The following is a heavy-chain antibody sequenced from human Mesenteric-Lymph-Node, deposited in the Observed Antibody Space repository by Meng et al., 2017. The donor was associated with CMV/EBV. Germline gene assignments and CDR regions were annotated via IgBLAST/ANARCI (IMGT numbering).Heavy chain of an antibody. CDR3: ARGAYSSEIYYGMDV. J-gene: IGHJ6*02. CDR1: GFTFSSCT. V-gene: IGHV3-21*01. Sequence: GESLKISCATSGFTFSSCTMNWVRQAPGKGLEWVSSIDSSSTYIYYADSVKGRFTISRDDAKNSLYLQMNSLRAEDTAVYYCARGAYSSEIYYGMDVWGQGTTVTVSS. CDR2: IDSSSTYI. D-gene: IGHD5-18*01.